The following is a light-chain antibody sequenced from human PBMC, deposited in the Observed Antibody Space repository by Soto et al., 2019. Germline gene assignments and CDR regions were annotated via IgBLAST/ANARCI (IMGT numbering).Light chain of an antibody. CDR3: QQYKTYPWT. J-gene: IGKJ1*01. Sequence: DIQMTQSPSTLSTSVGDRVTITCRASLSVGTWLAWYQQKPGRAPNLLIYGASTLQTGVPSRFGGSGSGTEFALTSSSLQPDDFATYYCQQYKTYPWTFGQGTRVEIK. CDR1: LSVGTW. CDR2: GAS. V-gene: IGKV1-5*03.